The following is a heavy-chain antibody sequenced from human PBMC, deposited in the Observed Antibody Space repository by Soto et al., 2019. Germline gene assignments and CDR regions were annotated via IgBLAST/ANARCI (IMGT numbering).Heavy chain of an antibody. J-gene: IGHJ3*02. CDR2: INHSGST. CDR3: ARALQLYGDYEISAFDI. CDR1: GGSFSGYY. Sequence: SETLSLTCAVYGGSFSGYYWSWIRQPPGKGLEWIGEINHSGSTNYNPSLKSRVTISVDTSKNQFSLKLSSVTAADTAVYYCARALQLYGDYEISAFDIWGQGTMVTVSS. V-gene: IGHV4-34*01. D-gene: IGHD4-17*01.